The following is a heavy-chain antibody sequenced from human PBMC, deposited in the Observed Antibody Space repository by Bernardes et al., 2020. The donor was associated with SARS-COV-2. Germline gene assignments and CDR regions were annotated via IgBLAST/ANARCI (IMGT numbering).Heavy chain of an antibody. Sequence: SETLSLTCTVSGGSISSGSYYWSWIRQPAGKGLEWIGRIYTSGSTNYNPSLKSRVTISVDTSKNQFSLKLSSVTAADTAVYYCARDWGSSGYYSGYYYYGMDVWGQGTTVTVSS. J-gene: IGHJ6*02. CDR2: IYTSGST. CDR3: ARDWGSSGYYSGYYYYGMDV. CDR1: GGSISSGSYY. V-gene: IGHV4-61*02. D-gene: IGHD3-22*01.